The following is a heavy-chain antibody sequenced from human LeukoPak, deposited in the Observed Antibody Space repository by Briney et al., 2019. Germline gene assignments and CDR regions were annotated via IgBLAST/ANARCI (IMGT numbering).Heavy chain of an antibody. Sequence: SETLSLTCTVSGGSISSYYWSWIRQPPGKGLEWIGYIYYSGSTNYNPSLKSRVTISVDTSKSQFSLKLSSVTAADTAVYYCARYDFWSGLYFDYWGQGTLVTVSS. D-gene: IGHD3-3*01. CDR3: ARYDFWSGLYFDY. J-gene: IGHJ4*02. V-gene: IGHV4-59*01. CDR2: IYYSGST. CDR1: GGSISSYY.